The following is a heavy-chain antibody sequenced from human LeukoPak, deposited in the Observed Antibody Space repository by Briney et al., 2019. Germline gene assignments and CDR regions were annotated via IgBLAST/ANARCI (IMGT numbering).Heavy chain of an antibody. D-gene: IGHD3-3*01. Sequence: ASVKVSCKASGYTFTSYYMHWVRQAPGQGLEWMGIISTSGGNTGYAQKFQGRIIMTRDTSTSTVYLDLSSLRSDDTAVYYCARVEDGIFGVVNWFDPWGQGTLVTVSS. CDR2: ISTSGGNT. V-gene: IGHV1-46*01. J-gene: IGHJ5*02. CDR1: GYTFTSYY. CDR3: ARVEDGIFGVVNWFDP.